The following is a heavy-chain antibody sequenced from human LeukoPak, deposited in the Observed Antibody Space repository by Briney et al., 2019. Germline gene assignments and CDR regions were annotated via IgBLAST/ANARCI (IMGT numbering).Heavy chain of an antibody. CDR1: GYNFSPYW. CDR3: TRENYVPDS. D-gene: IGHD3-10*02. CDR2: ISNGGYAT. J-gene: IGHJ5*02. Sequence: GGSLRLSCVASGYNFSPYWMSWVRQTPGKGLEWVASISNGGYATYYVDSVRGRFTISRGDAKNSLFLQMNGLGADDTAVYYCTRENYVPDSWGQGTLVTVSS. V-gene: IGHV3-7*03.